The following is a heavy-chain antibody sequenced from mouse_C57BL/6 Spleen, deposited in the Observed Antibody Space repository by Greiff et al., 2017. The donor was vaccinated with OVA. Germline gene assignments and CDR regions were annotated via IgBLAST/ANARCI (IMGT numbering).Heavy chain of an antibody. J-gene: IGHJ2*01. Sequence: VQLKESGAELVRPGASVKLSCTASGFNIKDDYMHWVKQRPEQGLEWIGWIDPENGDTEYASKFQGKATITADTSSNTAYLQLSSLTSEDTAVYYGTKPPNYDYDEGYYLDYWGQGTTLTVSS. CDR3: TKPPNYDYDEGYYLDY. D-gene: IGHD2-4*01. CDR1: GFNIKDDY. V-gene: IGHV14-4*01. CDR2: IDPENGDT.